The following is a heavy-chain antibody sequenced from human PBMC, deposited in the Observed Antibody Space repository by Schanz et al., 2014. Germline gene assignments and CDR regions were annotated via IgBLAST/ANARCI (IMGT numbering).Heavy chain of an antibody. Sequence: QVQLQQWGAGLLKPSETLSLTCAVYGGSFSSNYWSWIRQPPGKGLEWIGELNQSGTTNYNPSLKRRDAMSVDTSKIQISLKLRSVTAADTAVYYCAIGTRERLLLRSWQFAFDIWGQGTMVTVSS. CDR3: AIGTRERLLLRSWQFAFDI. J-gene: IGHJ3*02. CDR2: LNQSGTT. V-gene: IGHV4-34*02. D-gene: IGHD3-22*01. CDR1: GGSFSSNY.